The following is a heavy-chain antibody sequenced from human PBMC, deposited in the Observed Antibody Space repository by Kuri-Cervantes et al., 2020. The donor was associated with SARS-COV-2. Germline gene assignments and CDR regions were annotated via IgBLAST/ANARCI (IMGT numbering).Heavy chain of an antibody. V-gene: IGHV1-46*01. CDR2: INPSGGST. CDR1: GYTFTSYY. CDR3: ARGGRIAVAGILLPLYYYGMDV. J-gene: IGHJ6*02. D-gene: IGHD6-19*01. Sequence: ASVKVSCKASGYTFTSYYMHWVRQAPGQGLEWMGIINPSGGSTSYAQKFQGRVTMTRDTSTSTVYMELSSLRSEDTAVYYCARGGRIAVAGILLPLYYYGMDVWGQGTTVTVSS.